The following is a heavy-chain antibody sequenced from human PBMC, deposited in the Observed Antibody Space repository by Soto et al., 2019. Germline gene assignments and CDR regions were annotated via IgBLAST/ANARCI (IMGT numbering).Heavy chain of an antibody. D-gene: IGHD6-13*01. CDR1: GYTFPSYG. V-gene: IGHV1-18*01. Sequence: SVKVSCKASGYTFPSYGISWVRQAPGQGLEWMGWISAYNGNTNYAQKLQGRVTMPTDTSTSTAYMELRSLRSDDTAVYYGARVYSSSWYRDSNWFDPWGQGTLVTVSS. J-gene: IGHJ5*02. CDR3: ARVYSSSWYRDSNWFDP. CDR2: ISAYNGNT.